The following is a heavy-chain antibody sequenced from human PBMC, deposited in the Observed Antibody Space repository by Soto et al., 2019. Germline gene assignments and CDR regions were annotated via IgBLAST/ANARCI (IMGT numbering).Heavy chain of an antibody. J-gene: IGHJ5*02. CDR3: TTVQYVDIVAPGWFDP. D-gene: IGHD5-12*01. Sequence: EVQLVESGGGLVQPGRSLRLSCTASGFTFGDYAMSWFRQAPGKGLEWVGFIRSKAYGGTTEYAASVKGRFTISRDDSKSIAYLQMNSLKTEDTAVYYFTTVQYVDIVAPGWFDPWGQGTLVTVSS. CDR1: GFTFGDYA. V-gene: IGHV3-49*03. CDR2: IRSKAYGGTT.